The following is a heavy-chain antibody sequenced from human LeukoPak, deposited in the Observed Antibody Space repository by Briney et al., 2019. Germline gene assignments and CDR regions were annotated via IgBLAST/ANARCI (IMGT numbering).Heavy chain of an antibody. CDR3: ARGAVRTGYYLNS. J-gene: IGHJ4*02. CDR2: INHSGST. D-gene: IGHD3/OR15-3a*01. CDR1: GGSFGGYY. V-gene: IGHV4-34*01. Sequence: SETLSLTCAVYGGSFGGYYWSWTRQPPGKGLDWIGEINHSGSTNYNPSLKSRVTISVDTSKNQFSLKLSSVTAADTAVYYCARGAVRTGYYLNSWGQGTLVTVSS.